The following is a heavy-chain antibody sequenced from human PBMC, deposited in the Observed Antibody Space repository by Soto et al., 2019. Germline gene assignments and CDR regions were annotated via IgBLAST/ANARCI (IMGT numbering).Heavy chain of an antibody. CDR1: GDTFSTYA. Sequence: SLKVSCKGAGDTFSTYAMSWVRKTHGQGLEWMGGIIPIFGTANYAQKFQGRVTITADESTSTAYMELSSLRSEDTAVYYCARESGGYYDSSGYLSYWGQRTLVTVSS. CDR2: IIPIFGTA. J-gene: IGHJ4*02. D-gene: IGHD3-22*01. V-gene: IGHV1-69*13. CDR3: ARESGGYYDSSGYLSY.